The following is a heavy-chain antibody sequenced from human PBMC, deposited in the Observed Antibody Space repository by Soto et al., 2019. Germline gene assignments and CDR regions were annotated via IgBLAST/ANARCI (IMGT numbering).Heavy chain of an antibody. V-gene: IGHV4-4*02. CDR1: GASISTNNW. J-gene: IGHJ4*02. D-gene: IGHD6-13*01. CDR2: VYPSGST. CDR3: AVPGAGDFDY. Sequence: SETLSLTCAVFGASISTNNWWSWVRQPPGKGLEWIGEVYPSGSTNCNPSLKSRVTISIDKSKNQFSLRLTSMTAADTAVYYCAVPGAGDFDYWSQGTLVTVSS.